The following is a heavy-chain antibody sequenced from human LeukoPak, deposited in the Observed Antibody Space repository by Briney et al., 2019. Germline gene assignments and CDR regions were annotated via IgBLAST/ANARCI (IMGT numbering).Heavy chain of an antibody. CDR1: GFTFSTYG. Sequence: GGSLRLSCAAAGFTFSTYGMHWVRQAPGKGLEWVAFIPDDGSNKYYVESVKGRFTISRDNFKNTLSLQMNSLRAEDTAIYYCATKVDGGANFDYWGQGTLVTVSS. CDR2: IPDDGSNK. D-gene: IGHD3-9*01. J-gene: IGHJ4*02. CDR3: ATKVDGGANFDY. V-gene: IGHV3-30*02.